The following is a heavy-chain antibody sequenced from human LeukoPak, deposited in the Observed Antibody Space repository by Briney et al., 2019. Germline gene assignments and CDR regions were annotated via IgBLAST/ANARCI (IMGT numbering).Heavy chain of an antibody. CDR1: GFTFSSYA. J-gene: IGHJ6*03. D-gene: IGHD2-21*02. Sequence: PGGSLRLSCAASGFTFSSYAMSWVRQAPGKGLEWVSVISGSGGSTYYADSVKGRFTISRDNSKNTLYLQMNSLRAEDTAVYYCAKRVTYYYYMDVWGKGTTVTVSS. V-gene: IGHV3-23*01. CDR3: AKRVTYYYYMDV. CDR2: ISGSGGST.